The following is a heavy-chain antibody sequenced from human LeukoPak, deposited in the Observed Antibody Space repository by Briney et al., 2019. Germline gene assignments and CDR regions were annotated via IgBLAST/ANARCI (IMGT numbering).Heavy chain of an antibody. Sequence: SETLSLTCTVSGGSISSYYWSWIRQPPGKGLEWIGYIYYSGSTNYNPSLKSRVTISVDTSKNQFSLKLSSVTAADTAVYYCARVYGSGYYPDAFDIWGQGTMVTVSS. D-gene: IGHD3-22*01. CDR2: IYYSGST. J-gene: IGHJ3*02. CDR1: GGSISSYY. V-gene: IGHV4-59*12. CDR3: ARVYGSGYYPDAFDI.